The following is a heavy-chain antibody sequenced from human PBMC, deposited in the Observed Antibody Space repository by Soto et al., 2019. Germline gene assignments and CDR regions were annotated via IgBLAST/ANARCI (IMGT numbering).Heavy chain of an antibody. J-gene: IGHJ6*02. Sequence: PGGSLRLSCAASGFTFSSYAMSWVRQAPGKGLEWVSAISGSGGSTYYADSVKGRFTISRDNSKNTLYLRMNSLRAEDTAVYYCAKGSISYDFWSGYTASLGMDVWGQGTTVTVSS. V-gene: IGHV3-23*01. CDR2: ISGSGGST. D-gene: IGHD3-3*01. CDR1: GFTFSSYA. CDR3: AKGSISYDFWSGYTASLGMDV.